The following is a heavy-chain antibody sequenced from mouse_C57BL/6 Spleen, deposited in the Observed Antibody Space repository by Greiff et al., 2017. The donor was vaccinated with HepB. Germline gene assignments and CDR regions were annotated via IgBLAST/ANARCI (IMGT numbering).Heavy chain of an antibody. CDR3: ARSRYDGYLDY. V-gene: IGHV1-76*01. J-gene: IGHJ2*01. CDR1: GYTFTDYY. Sequence: QVQLQQSGAELVRPGASVKLSCKASGYTFTDYYINWVKQRPGQGLEWIARIYPGSGNTYYNEKFKGKATLTAEKSSSTAYMQLSSLTSEDSAVYFCARSRYDGYLDYWGQGTTLTVSS. CDR2: IYPGSGNT. D-gene: IGHD2-3*01.